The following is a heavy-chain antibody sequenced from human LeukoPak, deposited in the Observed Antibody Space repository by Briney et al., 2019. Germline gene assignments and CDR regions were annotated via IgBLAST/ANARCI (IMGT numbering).Heavy chain of an antibody. CDR2: IWYDGSNK. CDR1: GFTFSSYG. CDR3: ARDNYGGAFDI. V-gene: IGHV3-33*01. D-gene: IGHD4-23*01. J-gene: IGHJ3*02. Sequence: GGSLRLSCAASGFTFSSYGMHWVRQAPGKGLEWVAVIWYDGSNKYYADSVKGRFTISRDKSKNTLYLQMNSLRAEDTAVYYCARDNYGGAFDIWGRGTMVTVSS.